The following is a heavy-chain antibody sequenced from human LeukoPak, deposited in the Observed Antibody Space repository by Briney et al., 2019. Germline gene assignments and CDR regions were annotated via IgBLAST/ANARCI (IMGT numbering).Heavy chain of an antibody. Sequence: GRSLRLSCAASGFTFSSFGMHWVRQAPGKGLEWVAVISDDGSNKYYADSVKGRFTISRDNAKNSLYLQMNSLRAEDTAVYYCARDGHYDAFDIWGQGTMVTVSS. V-gene: IGHV3-30*03. CDR1: GFTFSSFG. D-gene: IGHD1-26*01. CDR3: ARDGHYDAFDI. J-gene: IGHJ3*02. CDR2: ISDDGSNK.